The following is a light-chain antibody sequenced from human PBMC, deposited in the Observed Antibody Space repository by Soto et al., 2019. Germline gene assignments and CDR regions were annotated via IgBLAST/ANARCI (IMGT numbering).Light chain of an antibody. CDR3: QQYGSSLFT. J-gene: IGKJ3*01. V-gene: IGKV3-20*01. Sequence: EIVLTQSPATLSLSPGERATLSCRASQSVSIYLAWYQQKPGQAPRVLIYGASIRATGIPERFSGGGSGTDFTLTITRLEPEDFAVYYCQQYGSSLFTFGPGTKVDIK. CDR2: GAS. CDR1: QSVSIY.